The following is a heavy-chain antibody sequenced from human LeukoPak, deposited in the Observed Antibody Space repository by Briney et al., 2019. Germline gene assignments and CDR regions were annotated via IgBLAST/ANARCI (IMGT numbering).Heavy chain of an antibody. CDR3: AREGCTGTSCYTLSWFDP. CDR1: GFSFNNYA. D-gene: IGHD2-2*02. J-gene: IGHJ5*02. CDR2: ISSSASTI. Sequence: GGSLRLSCAASGFSFNNYAMSWIRQAPGKGLECISYISSSASTIYYADSVKGRFTISRDNAKNSLYLQMNSLRAEDTAVYYCAREGCTGTSCYTLSWFDPWGQGTLVTVSS. V-gene: IGHV3-11*01.